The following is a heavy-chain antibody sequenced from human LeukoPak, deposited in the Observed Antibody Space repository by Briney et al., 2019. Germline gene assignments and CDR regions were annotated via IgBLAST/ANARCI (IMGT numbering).Heavy chain of an antibody. J-gene: IGHJ5*02. V-gene: IGHV3-13*01. Sequence: GGSLRLSCAASGFTFSSYDMHWVRHATGKGLEWVSAIGTAGDTYYPGSVKGRFTISRENAKNSLYLQMNSLRAGGTAVYYCVGGFLEWFYNWFDPWGQGTLVTVSS. CDR2: IGTAGDT. D-gene: IGHD3-3*01. CDR3: VGGFLEWFYNWFDP. CDR1: GFTFSSYD.